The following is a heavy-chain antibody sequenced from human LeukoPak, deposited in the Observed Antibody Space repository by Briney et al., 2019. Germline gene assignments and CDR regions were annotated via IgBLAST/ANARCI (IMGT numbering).Heavy chain of an antibody. V-gene: IGHV3-23*01. CDR3: APDSMVTR. D-gene: IGHD5-18*01. Sequence: GESLKISCAASGFTFSSYAMSWVRQAPGNGLEWVSAISGSGGSTYYADSVKGRFTISRDNSKNTLYLQMNSLRAEDTAVYYCAPDSMVTRWGQGTLVTVSS. CDR2: ISGSGGST. CDR1: GFTFSSYA. J-gene: IGHJ4*02.